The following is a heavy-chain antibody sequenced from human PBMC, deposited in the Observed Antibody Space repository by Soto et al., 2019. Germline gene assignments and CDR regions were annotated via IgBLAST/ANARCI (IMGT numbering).Heavy chain of an antibody. D-gene: IGHD2-2*01. CDR1: GGTFSSYT. CDR3: ARGSPDIVVVPTTGVNAFGI. Sequence: SVKVSCKASGGTFSSYTISWVRQAPGQGLEWMGRIIPILGIANYAQKFQGRVTITADKSTSTAYMELSSLRSEDTAVYYCARGSPDIVVVPTTGVNAFGIWGQGTMVTVSS. V-gene: IGHV1-69*02. J-gene: IGHJ3*02. CDR2: IIPILGIA.